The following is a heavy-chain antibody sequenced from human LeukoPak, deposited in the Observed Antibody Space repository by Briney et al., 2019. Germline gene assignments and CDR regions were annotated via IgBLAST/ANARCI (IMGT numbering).Heavy chain of an antibody. CDR2: ISYDGSNK. D-gene: IGHD2-2*01. J-gene: IGHJ4*02. CDR1: GFTFSSYA. V-gene: IGHV3-30*01. CDR3: ARDQYCSSTSCYPSDY. Sequence: PGGSLRLSCAASGFTFSSYAMHWVRQAPGKGLEWGAVISYDGSNKYYADSVKGRFTISRDNSKNTLYLQMNSLRAEDTAVYYCARDQYCSSTSCYPSDYWGQGTLVTVSS.